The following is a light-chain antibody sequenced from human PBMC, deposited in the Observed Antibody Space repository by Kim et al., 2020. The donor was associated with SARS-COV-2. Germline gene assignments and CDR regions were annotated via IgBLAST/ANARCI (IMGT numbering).Light chain of an antibody. CDR1: QSIYSY. CDR3: QQTYTLPRT. V-gene: IGKV1-39*01. CDR2: AAS. Sequence: DIQMTQSPSSLSASVGDRVTITCRASQSIYSYLSWYQQKPGKAPNLLIYAASSLQSGVPSRFSGSGSGTDFTLTITSLQPEDFAAYNCQQTYTLPRTFGQGTRLEIK. J-gene: IGKJ5*01.